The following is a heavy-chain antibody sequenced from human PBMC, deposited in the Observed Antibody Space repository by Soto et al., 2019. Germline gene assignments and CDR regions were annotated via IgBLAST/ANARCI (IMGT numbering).Heavy chain of an antibody. V-gene: IGHV2-5*01. CDR3: AHRRCSGGSCYQTFDY. CDR2: IYWHDDK. Sequence: QITLKESGPTLVKPTQTLTLTCSLSGFSLSTSGVGVGWIRQPPGKAPEWLALIYWHDDKRYSPSLKSRLTITXXTXKXPVVLTMTNMDLVDTATYYCAHRRCSGGSCYQTFDYWGQGTLVTVSS. J-gene: IGHJ4*02. D-gene: IGHD2-15*01. CDR1: GFSLSTSGVG.